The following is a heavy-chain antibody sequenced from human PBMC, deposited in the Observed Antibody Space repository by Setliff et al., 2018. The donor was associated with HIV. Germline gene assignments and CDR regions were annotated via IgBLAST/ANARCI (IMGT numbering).Heavy chain of an antibody. Sequence: PSETLSLTCSVSGGSMSGYYWNWIRQPAGKGLEWIGRIYSSGSTNHNPSLKSRVTMSVDTSKNQFSLSLSSVTAADTAVYFCARGAYPREFYFDSWGQGMLVTVSS. D-gene: IGHD2-21*01. CDR1: GGSMSGYY. J-gene: IGHJ4*02. CDR2: IYSSGST. CDR3: ARGAYPREFYFDS. V-gene: IGHV4-4*07.